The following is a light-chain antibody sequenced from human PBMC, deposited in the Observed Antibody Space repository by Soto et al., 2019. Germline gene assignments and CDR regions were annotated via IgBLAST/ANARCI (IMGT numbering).Light chain of an antibody. CDR3: QQYGSSHLT. CDR1: QSVSSN. J-gene: IGKJ4*01. Sequence: EIVMTQAPATLSVSPGERATLSCRASQSVSSNLAWYQQKPGQAPRLLIYGASSRATGIPDRFSGSGSGTDFTLTIYRLEPEDFAVYYCQQYGSSHLTFGGGTKVDIK. CDR2: GAS. V-gene: IGKV3-20*01.